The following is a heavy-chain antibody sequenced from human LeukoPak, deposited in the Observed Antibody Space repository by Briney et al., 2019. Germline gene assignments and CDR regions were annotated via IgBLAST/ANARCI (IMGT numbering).Heavy chain of an antibody. CDR3: AKDSYYGSSAYYGMDV. J-gene: IGHJ6*02. V-gene: IGHV3-9*01. Sequence: GRSLRLSCAASGFTFDDYAMHWVRQAPGKGLEWVSGISWNSGSIGYADSVKGRFTISRDNAKNSLYLQMNSLRAEDTALYYCAKDSYYGSSAYYGMDVWGQGTTVTVSS. CDR1: GFTFDDYA. CDR2: ISWNSGSI. D-gene: IGHD3-22*01.